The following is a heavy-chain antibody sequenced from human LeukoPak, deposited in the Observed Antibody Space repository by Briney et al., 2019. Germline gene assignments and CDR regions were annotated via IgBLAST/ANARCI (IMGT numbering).Heavy chain of an antibody. D-gene: IGHD3-22*01. CDR3: AKDGLSGSAQRYFFDY. CDR2: ISHDGSNK. Sequence: GRSLRLSYAASGFTFSSYGMHWVRQAPGKGLEWVAVISHDGSNKYYADSVKGRFTISRDNSKNSLYLQMNSPRAEDTAVYYCAKDGLSGSAQRYFFDYWGQGSLVIVSS. V-gene: IGHV3-30*18. CDR1: GFTFSSYG. J-gene: IGHJ4*02.